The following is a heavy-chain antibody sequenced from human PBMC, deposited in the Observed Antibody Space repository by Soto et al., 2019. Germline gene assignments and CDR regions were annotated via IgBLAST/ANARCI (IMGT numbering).Heavy chain of an antibody. CDR3: TDHDDYGDYFGY. CDR1: GFTFSNAW. J-gene: IGHJ4*02. D-gene: IGHD4-17*01. Sequence: GGSLRLSCAASGFTFSNAWMSWVRQAPGKGLEWVGRIKSKTDGGTTDYAAPVKGRFTISRDDSKNTLYLQMNSLKTEDTAVYYCTDHDDYGDYFGYWGQGTLVTVSS. CDR2: IKSKTDGGTT. V-gene: IGHV3-15*01.